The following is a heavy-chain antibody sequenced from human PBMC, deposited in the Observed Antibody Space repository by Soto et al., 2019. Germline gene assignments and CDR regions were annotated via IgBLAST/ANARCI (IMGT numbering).Heavy chain of an antibody. Sequence: QVQLQESGPGLVKPSQTLSLTCTVSGGSISDGAYYWSWIRQPPGKGLEWIGHIYNSGNTYNNPSLRSRRTISLDTTKSKFSPNLNSVTAADTAVYYCASGLSGDKVDQWGQGTLVTVSS. D-gene: IGHD2-21*01. J-gene: IGHJ4*02. CDR3: ASGLSGDKVDQ. CDR2: IYNSGNT. V-gene: IGHV4-30-4*01. CDR1: GGSISDGAYY.